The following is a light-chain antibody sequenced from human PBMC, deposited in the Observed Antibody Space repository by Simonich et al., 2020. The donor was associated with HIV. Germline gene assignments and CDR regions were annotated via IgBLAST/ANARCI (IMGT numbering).Light chain of an antibody. CDR2: GAS. J-gene: IGKJ5*01. CDR1: QSLSSNY. Sequence: EIVMTQSPATLSVSPGERATLSCRASQSLSSNYLAWYQQKPGLAPRLLSYGASSRITGIPDRFSGSGSGTDFTLTISRLEPEDFAVYYCQQFGNSPPSITFGQGTRLEIK. V-gene: IGKV3D-20*01. CDR3: QQFGNSPPSIT.